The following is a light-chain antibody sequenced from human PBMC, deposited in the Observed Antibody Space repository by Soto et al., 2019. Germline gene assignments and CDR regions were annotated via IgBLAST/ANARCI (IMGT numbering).Light chain of an antibody. CDR1: QSVRNNY. Sequence: DIVLTQSPDTLSLSPGERVTLSCRASQSVRNNYLAWYQQKPGQAPRLLIYETYRRATGIPDRFSGSGSGTDFTLTISRLEPEDFAVYYCQQYGSSLPITFGQGTRLEIK. CDR3: QQYGSSLPIT. V-gene: IGKV3-20*01. CDR2: ETY. J-gene: IGKJ5*01.